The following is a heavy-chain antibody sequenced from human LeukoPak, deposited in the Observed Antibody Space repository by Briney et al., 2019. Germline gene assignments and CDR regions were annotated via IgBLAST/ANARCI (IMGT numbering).Heavy chain of an antibody. CDR1: GGSISSYY. CDR3: ARVGGGYVTFDY. D-gene: IGHD5-12*01. Sequence: SETLSLTCTVSGGSISSYYWSWVRQPPGKGLEWIGYIYYSGSTNYNPSLKSRVTISVDTSKNQFSLKLSSVTAADTAVYYCARVGGGYVTFDYWGQGTLVTVSS. V-gene: IGHV4-59*08. J-gene: IGHJ4*02. CDR2: IYYSGST.